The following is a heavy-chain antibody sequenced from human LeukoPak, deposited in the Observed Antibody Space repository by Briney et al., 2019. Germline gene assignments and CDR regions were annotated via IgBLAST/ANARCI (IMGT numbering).Heavy chain of an antibody. D-gene: IGHD5-12*01. V-gene: IGHV5-51*01. Sequence: GESLQISCQGSGYSFTSYWIGWVRQMPGKGLEWMGIIYPGDSDTRYSPSFQGQVTISADKSISTAYLQWSSLKASDTAMYYCARLPGYSGYDFQVPYYFDYWGQGTLVIVSS. CDR3: ARLPGYSGYDFQVPYYFDY. J-gene: IGHJ4*02. CDR2: IYPGDSDT. CDR1: GYSFTSYW.